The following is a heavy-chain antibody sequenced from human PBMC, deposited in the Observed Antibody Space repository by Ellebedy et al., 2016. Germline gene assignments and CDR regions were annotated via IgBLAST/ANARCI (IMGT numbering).Heavy chain of an antibody. D-gene: IGHD1-26*01. J-gene: IGHJ4*02. CDR3: VRRLGARPPSD. CDR2: MYYSGPN. Sequence: SETLSLTXNVSGGSLSFSTYHWGWIRQPPGKGLKWIGSMYYSGPNSYNPSLKSRVTISVDTSKNQFSLKLSSVTAADTAVYFCVRRLGARPPSDWGQGTLVSVSS. V-gene: IGHV4-39*01. CDR1: GGSLSFSTYH.